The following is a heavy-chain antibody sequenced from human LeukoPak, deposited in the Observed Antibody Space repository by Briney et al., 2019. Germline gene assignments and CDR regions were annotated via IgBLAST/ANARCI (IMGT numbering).Heavy chain of an antibody. CDR2: ISEDGKKK. D-gene: IGHD6-13*01. CDR1: GFSFSTYG. Sequence: RAGGSLRLSCAASGFSFSTYGMHWVRQAPGKGLEWVAVISEDGKKKYYADSVKGRFTISRDNSRNTVHLQMNSLGGEDTAEYYRAKDRETTSSGMFDHWGQGTLITVSS. CDR3: AKDRETTSSGMFDH. V-gene: IGHV3-30*18. J-gene: IGHJ4*02.